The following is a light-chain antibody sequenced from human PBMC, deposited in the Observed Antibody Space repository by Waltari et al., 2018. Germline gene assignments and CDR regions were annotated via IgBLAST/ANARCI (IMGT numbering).Light chain of an antibody. CDR1: QSVSKY. CDR3: QKYESLPAT. CDR2: HAS. V-gene: IGKV3-20*01. Sequence: EIVLTQSPGTLSLSPGERATLSCRASQSVSKYLAWYQQKPGQPPRLLIYHASTRATGIPDRFSCSESGTEVSLTISRLEPEDFAVYYCQKYESLPATFGQGTKVEIK. J-gene: IGKJ1*01.